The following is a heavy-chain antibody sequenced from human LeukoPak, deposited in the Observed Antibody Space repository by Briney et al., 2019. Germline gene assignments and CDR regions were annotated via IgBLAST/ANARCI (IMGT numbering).Heavy chain of an antibody. D-gene: IGHD3-3*02. J-gene: IGHJ4*02. CDR1: GFTFSAYY. CDR3: ATQGSRLSH. Sequence: GGSLRLSCAASGFTFSAYYMTWIRQAPGKGLEWVSYIGSSGSSIYYADSVRGRFTISRDNAKNSLYLQMNSLRAEDTAVYYCATQGSRLSHWGQGTLVTVSS. CDR2: IGSSGSSI. V-gene: IGHV3-11*04.